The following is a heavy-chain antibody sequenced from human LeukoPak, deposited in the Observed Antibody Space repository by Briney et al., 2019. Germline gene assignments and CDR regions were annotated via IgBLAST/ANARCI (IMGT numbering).Heavy chain of an antibody. D-gene: IGHD3-22*01. J-gene: IGHJ4*02. CDR1: GFIPSSHA. CDR3: ARAWGTEVVVLSQIGY. CDR2: ISHDGNNK. V-gene: IGHV3-30*03. Sequence: GGSLRLSCAASGFIPSSHAIHWVRQAPGKGLEWVAVISHDGNNKFYADSVRGRFTISRDNSKNTLFLQINSLRAEDTAVYYCARAWGTEVVVLSQIGYWGQGTLVTVSS.